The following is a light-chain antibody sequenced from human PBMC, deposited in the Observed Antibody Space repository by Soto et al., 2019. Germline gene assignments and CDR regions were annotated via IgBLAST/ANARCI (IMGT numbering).Light chain of an antibody. CDR1: QGISNH. J-gene: IGKJ3*01. CDR2: AAS. Sequence: DIQVTQSPSSLSASVGDRVSITCRASQGISNHLAWYQQRPGKGPKVLIYAASTLQSGVPSRFSGSGSGTEFTLTVSSLQPEDVATYYCQRHNSAPPVTFGPGTKVDI. V-gene: IGKV1-27*01. CDR3: QRHNSAPPVT.